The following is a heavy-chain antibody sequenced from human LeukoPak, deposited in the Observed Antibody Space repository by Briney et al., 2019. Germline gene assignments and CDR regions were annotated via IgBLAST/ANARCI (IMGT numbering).Heavy chain of an antibody. Sequence: GGSLRLSCAASGFIFSDYSMSWIRQAPGKGLEWVSYISTHSTYTHYADSVRGRFTISRDNATNSLYLQMKSLRAEDTAVYYCATYYYASGSSDWGQGTLVTVSS. CDR1: GFIFSDYS. V-gene: IGHV3-11*03. D-gene: IGHD3-10*01. J-gene: IGHJ4*02. CDR2: ISTHSTYT. CDR3: ATYYYASGSSD.